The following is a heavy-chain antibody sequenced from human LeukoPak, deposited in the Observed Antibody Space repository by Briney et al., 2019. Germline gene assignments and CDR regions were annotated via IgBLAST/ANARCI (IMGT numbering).Heavy chain of an antibody. D-gene: IGHD5-18*01. J-gene: IGHJ4*02. Sequence: GGSLRLSCAASGFTFDDYAMHWVRQALGKGLEWVSGISWNSGSIGYADSVKGRFTISRDNAKNSLYLQMNSLRAEDMALYYCAKDRGYSYGYGFDYWGQGTLVTVSS. V-gene: IGHV3-9*03. CDR3: AKDRGYSYGYGFDY. CDR2: ISWNSGSI. CDR1: GFTFDDYA.